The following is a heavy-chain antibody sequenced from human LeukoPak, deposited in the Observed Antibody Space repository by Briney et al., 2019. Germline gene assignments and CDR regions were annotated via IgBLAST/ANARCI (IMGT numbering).Heavy chain of an antibody. CDR1: GGTFSSYA. CDR2: IIPIFGTA. Sequence: GSSVKVSCKASGGTFSSYAISWVRQAPGQGLEWMGGIIPIFGTANYAQKFQGRVTITADESTSTAYMELSSLRSEDTAVYYCARGPDHSHDYYYYYGMDVWGQGTTVTVSS. V-gene: IGHV1-69*01. CDR3: ARGPDHSHDYYYYYGMDV. J-gene: IGHJ6*02.